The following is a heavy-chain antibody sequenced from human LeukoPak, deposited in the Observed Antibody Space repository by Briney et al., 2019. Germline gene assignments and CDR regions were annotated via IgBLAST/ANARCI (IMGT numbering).Heavy chain of an antibody. CDR2: INTNTGNP. J-gene: IGHJ4*02. CDR3: AAYYYGSGSYYRGIDY. V-gene: IGHV7-4-1*02. CDR1: GYTFTSYA. Sequence: ALVKVSCKASGYTFTSYAMNWVRQAPGQGLEWMGWINTNTGNPTYAQGFTGRFVFSLDTSDSTAYLQISSLKAEDTAVYYCAAYYYGSGSYYRGIDYWGQGTLVTVSS. D-gene: IGHD3-10*01.